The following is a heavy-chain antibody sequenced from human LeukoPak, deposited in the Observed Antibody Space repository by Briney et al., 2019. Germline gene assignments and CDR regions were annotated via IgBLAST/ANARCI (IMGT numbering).Heavy chain of an antibody. V-gene: IGHV3-33*08. J-gene: IGHJ4*02. D-gene: IGHD3-22*01. Sequence: PGGSLRLSCAASGFTFSTYAMSWVRQAPGKGLEWVAVIWYDGSNKYYADSVKGRFTISRDNSKNTLYLQMNSLRAEDTAVYYCARDAERVYYDSSGYFVAYYFDYWGRGTLVTVSS. CDR2: IWYDGSNK. CDR1: GFTFSTYA. CDR3: ARDAERVYYDSSGYFVAYYFDY.